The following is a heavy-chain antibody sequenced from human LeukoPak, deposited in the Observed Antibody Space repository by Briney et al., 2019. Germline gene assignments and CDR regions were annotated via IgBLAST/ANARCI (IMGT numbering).Heavy chain of an antibody. D-gene: IGHD3-22*01. V-gene: IGHV1-69*13. CDR3: ARDGGDYDSSGYYALDY. J-gene: IGHJ4*02. Sequence: SVKVSCKASGGTFSSYAISWVRQAPGQGLEWMGGIIPIFGTANYAQKFQGRVTITADESTSTAYMELSSLRSEDAAVYYYARDGGDYDSSGYYALDYWGQGTLVTVSS. CDR2: IIPIFGTA. CDR1: GGTFSSYA.